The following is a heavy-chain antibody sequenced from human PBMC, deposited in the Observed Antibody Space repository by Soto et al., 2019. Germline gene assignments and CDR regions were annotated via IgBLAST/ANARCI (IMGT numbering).Heavy chain of an antibody. Sequence: SETLSLTCTVSGGSISSIDYYWGWVRHPPGKGLEWIASIYYSGSTYDNPSPNSRVTISVDTSKNQFSLNLNSVTATDTAVYYCARQGTITAFNSWGQGILVTVSS. V-gene: IGHV4-39*01. CDR3: ARQGTITAFNS. J-gene: IGHJ5*02. CDR1: GGSISSIDYY. CDR2: IYYSGST. D-gene: IGHD1-1*01.